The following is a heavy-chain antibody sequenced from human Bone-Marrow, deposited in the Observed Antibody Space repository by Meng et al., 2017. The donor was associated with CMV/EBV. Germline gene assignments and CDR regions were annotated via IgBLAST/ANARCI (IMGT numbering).Heavy chain of an antibody. CDR3: ARLRWELLGFDY. J-gene: IGHJ4*02. Sequence: GSLRLSCTVSGGSISSSSYYWGWIRQPPGKGLEWIGSIYYSGGTYYNPSLKSRVTISVDTSKNQFSLKLSSVTAADTAVYYCARLRWELLGFDYWGQGTLVTVSS. CDR2: IYYSGGT. CDR1: GGSISSSSYY. V-gene: IGHV4-39*01. D-gene: IGHD1-26*01.